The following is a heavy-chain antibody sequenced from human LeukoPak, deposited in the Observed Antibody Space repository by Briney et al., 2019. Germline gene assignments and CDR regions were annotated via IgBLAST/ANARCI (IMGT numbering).Heavy chain of an antibody. CDR1: GGSISSYY. Sequence: SETLSLTCTVSGGSISSYYWGWIRQPPGKGLEWIGSFYYSGSTYYNPSLKSRVTISVDTSKNQFSLKLSSVTAADTAVYYCARDVRRYYDSSGYSGDAFDIWGQGTMVTVSS. D-gene: IGHD3-22*01. V-gene: IGHV4-39*07. CDR2: FYYSGST. CDR3: ARDVRRYYDSSGYSGDAFDI. J-gene: IGHJ3*02.